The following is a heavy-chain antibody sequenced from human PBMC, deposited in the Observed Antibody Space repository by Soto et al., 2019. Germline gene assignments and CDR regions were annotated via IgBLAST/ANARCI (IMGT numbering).Heavy chain of an antibody. CDR1: GYTFTSYH. V-gene: IGHV1-18*01. CDR2: ISAYNTNT. Sequence: QVQLVQSGAEVKKPGASVKVSCKTSGYTFTSYHISWVRQAPGQGLEWMGWISAYNTNTNYAQKSQSRVTMTTDTLTTPAYMELRSARSDDTAVYYCARDTPPTDYWGQGTLVTVSS. CDR3: ARDTPPTDY. J-gene: IGHJ4*02.